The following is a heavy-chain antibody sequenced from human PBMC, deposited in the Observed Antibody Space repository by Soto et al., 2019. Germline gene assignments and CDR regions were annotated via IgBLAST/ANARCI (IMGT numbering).Heavy chain of an antibody. Sequence: PGEPLKISCKGSGYNFAGYWIAWERQMPGKGLELMGIIYPSDSDTRYRPSFQGQVTISADKSISSAYLQWSSLRASDTAMHYCARGGVSTRTFDYWGQGTPVTVSS. D-gene: IGHD3-3*01. CDR2: IYPSDSDT. CDR3: ARGGVSTRTFDY. CDR1: GYNFAGYW. J-gene: IGHJ4*02. V-gene: IGHV5-51*01.